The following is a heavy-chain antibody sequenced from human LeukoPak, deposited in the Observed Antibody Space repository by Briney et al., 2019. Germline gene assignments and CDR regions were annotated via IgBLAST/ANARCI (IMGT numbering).Heavy chain of an antibody. Sequence: SGASLRLSCAASGFTFSSCAMSWVRQAPGKGLEWVSAISGSGGSTYYADSVKGRFTISRDNSKNTLYLQMNSLRAEDTAVYYCAKDQGIAVAGGFDYWGQGTLVTVSS. CDR2: ISGSGGST. D-gene: IGHD6-19*01. J-gene: IGHJ4*02. V-gene: IGHV3-23*01. CDR3: AKDQGIAVAGGFDY. CDR1: GFTFSSCA.